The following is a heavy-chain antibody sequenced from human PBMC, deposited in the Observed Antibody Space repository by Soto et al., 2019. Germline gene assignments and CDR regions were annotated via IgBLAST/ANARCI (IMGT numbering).Heavy chain of an antibody. Sequence: GGSLRLSCAASGFTFSSYEMNCVRQAPGKGLEWVSYISSSGSTIYCADSVKGRFTISRDNAKNSLYLQMNSLRAEDTAVYYCAARGYSYGSSYYYYGMDVWGQGTTVTVSS. CDR2: ISSSGSTI. D-gene: IGHD5-18*01. CDR3: AARGYSYGSSYYYYGMDV. J-gene: IGHJ6*02. CDR1: GFTFSSYE. V-gene: IGHV3-48*03.